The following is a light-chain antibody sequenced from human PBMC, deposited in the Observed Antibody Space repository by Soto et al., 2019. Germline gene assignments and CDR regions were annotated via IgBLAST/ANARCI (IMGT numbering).Light chain of an antibody. J-gene: IGLJ2*01. CDR1: NIGSKS. V-gene: IGLV3-21*04. CDR2: YDS. Sequence: SYELTQPPPVSGPPGKTAGLTGGGNNIGSKSVHWYQKKPDQAPVLVSDYDSDRPSGIPERFSGSNSGNTATLTISRVEAGDEADYYCQVWDSSSDHVVFGGGTKLTVL. CDR3: QVWDSSSDHVV.